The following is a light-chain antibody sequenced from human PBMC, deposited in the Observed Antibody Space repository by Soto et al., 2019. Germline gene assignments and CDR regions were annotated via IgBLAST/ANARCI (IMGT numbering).Light chain of an antibody. CDR2: DNN. J-gene: IGLJ2*01. CDR1: SSNIGAGYD. V-gene: IGLV1-40*01. Sequence: QSVLTQPPSVSGAPGQRVTISCTGSSSNIGAGYDVHWYQQLPGTAPKVLIYDNNNRPSGVPDRFSGSKSGTSASLAITGLQAEDEADYYCHSYDVSLSGPVFSGATNFTVL. CDR3: HSYDVSLSGPV.